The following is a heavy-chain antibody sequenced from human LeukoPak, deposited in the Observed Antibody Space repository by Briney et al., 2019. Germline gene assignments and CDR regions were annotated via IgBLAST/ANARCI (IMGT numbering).Heavy chain of an antibody. J-gene: IGHJ4*02. Sequence: SETLSLTCAVYGGSFSGYYWSWIRQPPGKGLEWIGEINHSGSTNYNPSLKSRVTMSVDTSKNQFSLKLSSVTAADTAVYYCARDREFGYWGQGTLVTVPS. V-gene: IGHV4-34*01. CDR1: GGSFSGYY. CDR3: ARDREFGY. CDR2: INHSGST.